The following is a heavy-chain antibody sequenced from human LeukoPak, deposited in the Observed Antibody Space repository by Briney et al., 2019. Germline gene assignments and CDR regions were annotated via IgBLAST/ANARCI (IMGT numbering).Heavy chain of an antibody. D-gene: IGHD3-10*02. CDR1: GFPVSDNY. J-gene: IGHJ6*04. CDR3: AELGITMIGGV. V-gene: IGHV3-53*01. CDR2: IDSGGST. Sequence: GGSLRLSCATSGFPVSDNYMSWVRQVPGKGLEWVSVIDSGGSTYYADSVKGRFTISRDNAKNSLYLQMNSLRAEDTAVYYCAELGITMIGGVWGKGTTVTISS.